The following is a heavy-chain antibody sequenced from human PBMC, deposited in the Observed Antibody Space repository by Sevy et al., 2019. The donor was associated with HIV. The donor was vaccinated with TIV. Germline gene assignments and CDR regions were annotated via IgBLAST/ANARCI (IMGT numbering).Heavy chain of an antibody. J-gene: IGHJ4*02. CDR3: AKGSKMGYSSGWYGPPGIRLYPDY. V-gene: IGHV3-23*01. D-gene: IGHD6-19*01. Sequence: GGSLRLSCAASGFTFSSYAMSWVRQAPGKGLEWVSAISGSGGSTYYADSVKGRFTISRDNAKNTLYLQMNSLRAEDTAVYYCAKGSKMGYSSGWYGPPGIRLYPDYWGQGTLVTVSS. CDR2: ISGSGGST. CDR1: GFTFSSYA.